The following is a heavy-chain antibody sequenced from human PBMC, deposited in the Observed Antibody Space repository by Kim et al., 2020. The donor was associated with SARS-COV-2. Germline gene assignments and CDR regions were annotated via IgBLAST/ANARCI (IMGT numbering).Heavy chain of an antibody. J-gene: IGHJ5*02. V-gene: IGHV4-39*01. CDR3: ARHWYSSGWSHGNWFDP. Sequence: LKSRVTTSVDTSKNQFSLKLSSVTPTDTAVYYCARHWYSSGWSHGNWFDPWGQGTLVTVSS. D-gene: IGHD6-19*01.